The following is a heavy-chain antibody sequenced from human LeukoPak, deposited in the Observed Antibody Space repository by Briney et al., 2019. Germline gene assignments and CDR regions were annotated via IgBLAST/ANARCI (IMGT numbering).Heavy chain of an antibody. CDR2: ISSSSSYI. Sequence: GGSLRLSCAASGFTFSSYSTNWVRQAPGKGLEWVSSISSSSSYIYYADSVKGRFTISRDNAKNSLYPQMNSLRAEDTAVYYCAREASGGAMGWNNDAFDIWGQGTMVTVSS. CDR1: GFTFSSYS. J-gene: IGHJ3*02. CDR3: AREASGGAMGWNNDAFDI. V-gene: IGHV3-21*01. D-gene: IGHD5-18*01.